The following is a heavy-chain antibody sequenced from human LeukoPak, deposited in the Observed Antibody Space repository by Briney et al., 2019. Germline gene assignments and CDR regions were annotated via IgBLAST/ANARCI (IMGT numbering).Heavy chain of an antibody. CDR2: IIPIFGTA. J-gene: IGHJ4*02. CDR3: ARAPIRNAEVTTVTPTLDY. D-gene: IGHD4-17*01. CDR1: GGTFSSYA. Sequence: ASVNVSCKASGGTFSSYAISWVRQAPGQGLEWMGGIIPIFGTANYAQKFQGRVTITADKSTSTAYMELSSLRSEDTAVYYCARAPIRNAEVTTVTPTLDYWGQGTLVTVSS. V-gene: IGHV1-69*06.